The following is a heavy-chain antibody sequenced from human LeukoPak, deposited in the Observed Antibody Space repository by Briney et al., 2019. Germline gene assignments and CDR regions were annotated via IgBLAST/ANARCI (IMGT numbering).Heavy chain of an antibody. CDR2: IIPIFGTA. J-gene: IGHJ6*03. V-gene: IGHV1-69*13. CDR1: GGTFSSYA. D-gene: IGHD3-3*01. CDR3: AWSGYPYYYMDV. Sequence: SVKVSCKASGGTFSSYAISWVRQAPGQGLEWMGVIIPIFGTANYAQKFQGRVTITADESTSTAYMELSSLRSEDTAVYYCAWSGYPYYYMDVWGKGTTVTVSS.